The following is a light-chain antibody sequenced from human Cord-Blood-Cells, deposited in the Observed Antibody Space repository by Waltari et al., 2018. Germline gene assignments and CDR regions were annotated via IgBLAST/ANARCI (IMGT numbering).Light chain of an antibody. CDR3: QQLNSYPQIT. V-gene: IGKV1-9*01. CDR2: AAS. Sequence: DIQLTQSPSFLSASVGDTVTTTCRASQGIRNYLAWYQQKPGKAPKLLIYAASTLQSGVPSRFSGSGSGTEFTLTISSLQPEDFATYYCQQLNSYPQITFGQGTRLEIK. CDR1: QGIRNY. J-gene: IGKJ5*01.